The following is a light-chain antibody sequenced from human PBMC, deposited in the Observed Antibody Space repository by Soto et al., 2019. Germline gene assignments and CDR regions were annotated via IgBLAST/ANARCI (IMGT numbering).Light chain of an antibody. Sequence: EIVMTQSPATLSVSSGERATLSCRASQSVSSNLAWYQQKPGQAPRLLIYGASTRATGIPARFSGSGSGTEFTLTISSLQSEDFVVYFCQQYNNWPPTWTFGQVTKVEIK. V-gene: IGKV3-15*01. CDR1: QSVSSN. CDR3: QQYNNWPPTWT. J-gene: IGKJ1*01. CDR2: GAS.